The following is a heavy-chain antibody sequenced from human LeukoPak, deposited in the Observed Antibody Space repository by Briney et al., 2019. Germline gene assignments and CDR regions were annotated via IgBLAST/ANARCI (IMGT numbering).Heavy chain of an antibody. J-gene: IGHJ4*02. CDR3: VRYSGDADY. Sequence: GGSLRLPCTASGFTFGDYAMSWFRQAPGKGLEWVGFIRSKVYGGTTEYAASVKGRFTISRDDSKSIAYLQMNSPKSEDTAVYYCVRYSGDADYWGQGTLVTVSS. D-gene: IGHD5-12*01. CDR2: IRSKVYGGTT. CDR1: GFTFGDYA. V-gene: IGHV3-49*03.